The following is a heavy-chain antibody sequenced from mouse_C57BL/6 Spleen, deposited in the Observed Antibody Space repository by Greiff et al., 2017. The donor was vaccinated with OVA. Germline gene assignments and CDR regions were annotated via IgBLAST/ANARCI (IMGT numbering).Heavy chain of an antibody. V-gene: IGHV5-9-1*02. CDR3: TRDDDGYYDYAMDY. J-gene: IGHJ4*01. CDR2: ISSGGDYI. D-gene: IGHD2-3*01. Sequence: EVKVIESGEGLVKPGGSLKLSCAASGFTFSSYAMSWVRQTPEKRLEWVAYISSGGDYIYYADTVKGRFTISRDNARNTLYLQMSSLKSEDTAMYYCTRDDDGYYDYAMDYWGQGTSVTVSS. CDR1: GFTFSSYA.